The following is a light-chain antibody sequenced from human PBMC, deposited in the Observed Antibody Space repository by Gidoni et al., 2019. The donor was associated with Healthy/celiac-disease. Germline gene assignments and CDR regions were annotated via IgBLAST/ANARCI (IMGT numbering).Light chain of an antibody. CDR1: KLGDKY. V-gene: IGLV3-1*01. CDR3: QAWDSSTHVV. J-gene: IGLJ2*01. CDR2: PDS. Sequence: SYELTQPPSVSVSPGQPASITCSGDKLGDKYACWYQQKPGQSPVRGIYPDSKRPSGIPERFSGSNSGNTATLTISGTQAMDEADYYCQAWDSSTHVVFGGGTKLTVL.